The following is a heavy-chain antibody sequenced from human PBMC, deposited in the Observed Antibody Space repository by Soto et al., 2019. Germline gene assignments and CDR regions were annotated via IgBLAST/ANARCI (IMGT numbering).Heavy chain of an antibody. CDR3: ARGQQVSTIRGVQGFDY. CDR1: GFSISSDY. J-gene: IGHJ4*02. D-gene: IGHD3-10*01. Sequence: EVQLVETGGGLIQPGGSLRLSCAASGFSISSDYMTWVSQAPGKGLERVSLLYSGGTSYYADSVKGRFTISRDKSKNTLFLQMNRLKTEDTAVYYCARGQQVSTIRGVQGFDYWGQGTLVTVSS. V-gene: IGHV3-53*02. CDR2: LYSGGTS.